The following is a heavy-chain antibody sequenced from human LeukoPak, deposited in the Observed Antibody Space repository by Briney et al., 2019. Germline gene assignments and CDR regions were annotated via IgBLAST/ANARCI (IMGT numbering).Heavy chain of an antibody. Sequence: KTSQTLSLTCALSGDSVSSNSAAWNWIRQSPSRGLEWLGRTYYRSKWYNDYAVSVKSRITINPDTSKNQFSLQLNSVTPEDTAVYYCARGRGIAVAGTFDYWGQGTLVTVSS. D-gene: IGHD6-19*01. V-gene: IGHV6-1*01. J-gene: IGHJ4*02. CDR2: TYYRSKWYN. CDR1: GDSVSSNSAA. CDR3: ARGRGIAVAGTFDY.